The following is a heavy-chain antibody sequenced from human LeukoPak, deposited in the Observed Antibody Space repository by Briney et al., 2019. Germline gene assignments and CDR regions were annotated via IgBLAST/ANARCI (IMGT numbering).Heavy chain of an antibody. CDR1: GYTFTSYG. V-gene: IGHV1-18*01. D-gene: IGHD3-10*01. Sequence: GASVKVSCKASGYTFTSYGISWVRQAPGQGLEWMGWISAYNGNTNYAQKLQGRVTMTTDTSTSTAYMELRSLRSDDTAVYYCARIGPGSYINNWFDPWGQGTLVTVSS. J-gene: IGHJ5*02. CDR2: ISAYNGNT. CDR3: ARIGPGSYINNWFDP.